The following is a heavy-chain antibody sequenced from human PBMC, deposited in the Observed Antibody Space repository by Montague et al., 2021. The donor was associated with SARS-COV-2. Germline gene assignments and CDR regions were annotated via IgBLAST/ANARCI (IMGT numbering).Heavy chain of an antibody. V-gene: IGHV6-1*01. CDR2: TYYRSKWYK. J-gene: IGHJ4*02. Sequence: CAISGDSVSSNIATWNWIRQSPSIGLEWLGRTYYRSKWYKDYAESVKSRITIDPDTSKHQFSLHLNSVTPEDTAVYYCARIPVGSKYYFDFWGQGTLVTVSS. CDR3: ARIPVGSKYYFDF. D-gene: IGHD2-2*01. CDR1: GDSVSSNIAT.